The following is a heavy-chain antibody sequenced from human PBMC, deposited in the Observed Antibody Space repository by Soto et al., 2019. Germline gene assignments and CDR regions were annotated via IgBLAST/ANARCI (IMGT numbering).Heavy chain of an antibody. CDR1: GDSFTSYG. Sequence: ASVKVSCEACGDSFTSYGISWVRQAPGQGLEWMGWISAYNGNTNYAQKLQGRVTMTTDTSTSTAYMELRSLRSDDTAVYYCARDEYEQGDFDYWGQGTLVTVSS. V-gene: IGHV1-18*01. D-gene: IGHD2-2*01. J-gene: IGHJ4*02. CDR3: ARDEYEQGDFDY. CDR2: ISAYNGNT.